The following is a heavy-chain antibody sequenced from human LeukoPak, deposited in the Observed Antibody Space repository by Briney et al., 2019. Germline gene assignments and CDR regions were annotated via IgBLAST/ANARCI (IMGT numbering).Heavy chain of an antibody. Sequence: GGSLRLSCAASGFTFSGYDFHWVRQATGKSLEWVSAIGRGGDTYYPDSVKGRFTISRDNSKNTLFLQMNSLRAEDTAVYYCAKDGDWSSNYHYYYMDVWGKGTTVTVSS. J-gene: IGHJ6*03. CDR3: AKDGDWSSNYHYYYMDV. CDR2: IGRGGDT. V-gene: IGHV3-13*01. CDR1: GFTFSGYD. D-gene: IGHD2-21*02.